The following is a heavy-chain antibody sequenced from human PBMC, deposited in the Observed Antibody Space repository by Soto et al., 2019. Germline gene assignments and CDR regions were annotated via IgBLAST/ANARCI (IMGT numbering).Heavy chain of an antibody. D-gene: IGHD3-3*01. CDR1: GYPVTAYY. Sequence: QLHLVHSGAVVKKPGASVTVSCSASGYPVTAYYMHWVRQAPGRGLEWMGGINPATGAAKYTQTFQGRVTMARETSTSTVFMERSGLTSETTAVFYCARGGGVGVAGSDALDMWGQGTLVTVSS. V-gene: IGHV1-2*02. CDR3: ARGGGVGVAGSDALDM. CDR2: INPATGAA. J-gene: IGHJ3*02.